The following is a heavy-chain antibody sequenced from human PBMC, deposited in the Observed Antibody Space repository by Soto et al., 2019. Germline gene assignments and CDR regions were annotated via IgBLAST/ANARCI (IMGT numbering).Heavy chain of an antibody. Sequence: GGSLRPSCAASGFSLSDYAVNWVRQAPGKGLEWVSFISSDSRTIYYGDSVKGRFTVSRDNARNSVSLQMDSLRDEDTAVYYCARIKLVEWFFINVDVYDMDVWGQGTPVTVSS. D-gene: IGHD3-3*01. CDR3: ARIKLVEWFFINVDVYDMDV. CDR2: ISSDSRTI. CDR1: GFSLSDYA. V-gene: IGHV3-48*02. J-gene: IGHJ6*02.